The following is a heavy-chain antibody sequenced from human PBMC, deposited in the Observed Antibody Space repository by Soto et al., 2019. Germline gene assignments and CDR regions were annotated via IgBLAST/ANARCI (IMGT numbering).Heavy chain of an antibody. J-gene: IGHJ4*02. CDR3: AVSKGSGSYLLPTDY. D-gene: IGHD3-10*01. Sequence: GASVKVSCKASGYTFTGYYMHWVRQAPGQGLEWMGWINPNSGGTNYAQKFQGWVTMTRDTSISTAYMELSRLRSDDTAVYYCAVSKGSGSYLLPTDYWGQGTLVTVSS. V-gene: IGHV1-2*04. CDR2: INPNSGGT. CDR1: GYTFTGYY.